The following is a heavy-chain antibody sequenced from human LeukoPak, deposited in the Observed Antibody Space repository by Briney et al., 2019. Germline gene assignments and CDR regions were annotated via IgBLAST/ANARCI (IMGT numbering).Heavy chain of an antibody. J-gene: IGHJ4*02. D-gene: IGHD4-17*01. CDR2: INHSGST. Sequence: PSETLSLTCAVSGGSLSSGFWWSWIRQPPGKGLEWIGEINHSGSTNYNPSLKSRVTISVDTSKNQFSLKLSSVTVADTAVYYCASLYGDPAYWGQGTLVTVSS. CDR1: GGSLSSGFW. V-gene: IGHV4-4*02. CDR3: ASLYGDPAY.